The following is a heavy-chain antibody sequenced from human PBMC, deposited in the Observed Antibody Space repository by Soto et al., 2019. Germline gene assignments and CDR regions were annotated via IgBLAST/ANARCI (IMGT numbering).Heavy chain of an antibody. CDR1: GFFCSSYD. J-gene: IGHJ3*02. CDR2: ILVDGRT. CDR3: AKATATGGGAFDI. V-gene: IGHV3-23*01. D-gene: IGHD2-8*02. Sequence: GGSLRLSCAASGFFCSSYDMSWVRQAPGKGLEWVSTILVDGRTFYVDSVKGRFTISRDSSQNTVYLQMNSLTVGDTALYYCAKATATGGGAFDICGQGTMVTVSS.